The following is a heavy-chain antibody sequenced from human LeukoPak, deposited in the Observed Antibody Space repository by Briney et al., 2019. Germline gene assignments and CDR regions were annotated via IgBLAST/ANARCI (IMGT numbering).Heavy chain of an antibody. CDR3: ATRTYHYDSSGSAFDI. CDR1: GYTFTSYG. J-gene: IGHJ3*02. Sequence: SVKVSCKASGYTFTSYGISWVRQAPGQGLEWMGRIIPILGQTNYAQKSQGRVTIAADESTSTAYMELSSLRSEDTAVYYCATRTYHYDSSGSAFDIWGQGTMVTVSS. D-gene: IGHD3-22*01. V-gene: IGHV1-69*11. CDR2: IIPILGQT.